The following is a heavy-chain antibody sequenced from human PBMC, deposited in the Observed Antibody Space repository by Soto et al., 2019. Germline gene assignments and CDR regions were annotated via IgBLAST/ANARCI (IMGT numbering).Heavy chain of an antibody. CDR3: ARGEAAAGTSPPPSFDP. CDR1: GGSFSGYY. J-gene: IGHJ5*02. Sequence: SETLSLTCAVYGGSFSGYYWSWIRQPPGKGLEWIGEINHSGSTNYNPSLKSRVTISVDTSKNQFSLKLSSVTAADTAVYYCARGEAAAGTSPPPSFDPWGQGTLVTVSS. V-gene: IGHV4-34*01. CDR2: INHSGST. D-gene: IGHD6-13*01.